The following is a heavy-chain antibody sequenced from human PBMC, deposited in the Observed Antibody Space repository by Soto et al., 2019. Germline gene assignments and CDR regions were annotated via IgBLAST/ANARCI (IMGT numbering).Heavy chain of an antibody. Sequence: ASVKVSCKASGYTFTSYYMHWVRQAPGQGLEWMGIINPSGGSTSYAQKFQGRVTMTRDTSTSTVYMELSSLRSEDTAVYYCDFTLLGTMVRGGADAFDIWGQGTMVTVSS. V-gene: IGHV1-46*01. J-gene: IGHJ3*02. D-gene: IGHD3-10*01. CDR1: GYTFTSYY. CDR3: DFTLLGTMVRGGADAFDI. CDR2: INPSGGST.